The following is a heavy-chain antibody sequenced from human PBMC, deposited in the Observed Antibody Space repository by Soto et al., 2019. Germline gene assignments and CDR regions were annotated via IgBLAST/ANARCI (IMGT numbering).Heavy chain of an antibody. D-gene: IGHD4-17*01. CDR3: ARSPLWSTVTTQLDY. V-gene: IGHV3-30-3*01. CDR1: GFTFSSYA. Sequence: QVQLVESGGGVVQPGRSLRLSCAASGFTFSSYAMHWVRQAPGKGLEWVAVISYDGSNKYYADSVKGRFTISRDNSKNTLYLQMNSLRAEDTAVYYCARSPLWSTVTTQLDYWGQGTLVNVSS. CDR2: ISYDGSNK. J-gene: IGHJ4*02.